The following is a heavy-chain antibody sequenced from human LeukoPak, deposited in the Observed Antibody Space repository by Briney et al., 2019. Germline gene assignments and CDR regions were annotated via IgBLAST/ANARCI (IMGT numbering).Heavy chain of an antibody. D-gene: IGHD4-23*01. Sequence: PGGSLRLSCAASGFTVSGDYMNWVRQAPGKGLEWVSVIHTDGSTYYADSVKGRFTISRDNFKNTLYLQMNSLRVEDTAVYYCARDRPYGGKGDLEYWGQGTLVTVSS. CDR2: IHTDGST. J-gene: IGHJ4*02. V-gene: IGHV3-66*01. CDR3: ARDRPYGGKGDLEY. CDR1: GFTVSGDY.